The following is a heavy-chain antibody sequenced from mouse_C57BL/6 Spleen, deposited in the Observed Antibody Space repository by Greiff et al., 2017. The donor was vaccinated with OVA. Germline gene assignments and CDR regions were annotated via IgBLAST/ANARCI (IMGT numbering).Heavy chain of an antibody. D-gene: IGHD1-2*01. CDR1: GYTFTDYN. CDR3: ARKGLRRLSYAMDY. CDR2: INPNNGGT. J-gene: IGHJ4*01. V-gene: IGHV1-18*01. Sequence: EVQLQQSGPELVKPGASVKIPCKASGYTFTDYNMDWVKQSHGKSLEWIGDINPNNGGTIYNQKFKGKATLTVDKSSSTAYMELRSLTSEDTAVYYCARKGLRRLSYAMDYWGQGTSVTVSS.